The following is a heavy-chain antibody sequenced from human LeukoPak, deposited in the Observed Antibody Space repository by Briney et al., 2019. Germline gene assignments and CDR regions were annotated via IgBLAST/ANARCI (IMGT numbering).Heavy chain of an antibody. CDR1: GGSFSGYY. J-gene: IGHJ4*02. D-gene: IGHD2-15*01. Sequence: SETLSLTCAVYGGSFSGYYWSWIRQPPGKGLEWIGEINHSGSTNYNPSLKSRVTISVDTSKNQFSLKLSSVTAADTAVYYCARELGYCSGGSCQPDYFDYWGQGILVTVSS. CDR2: INHSGST. CDR3: ARELGYCSGGSCQPDYFDY. V-gene: IGHV4-34*01.